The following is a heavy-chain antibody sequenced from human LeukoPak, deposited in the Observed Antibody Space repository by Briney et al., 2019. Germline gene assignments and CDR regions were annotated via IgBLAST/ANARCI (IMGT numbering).Heavy chain of an antibody. CDR3: AKGSYYDSSGSFYFDY. J-gene: IGHJ4*02. Sequence: GGSLRLSCAASGFTFSRYAMSWVRQAPGKGLEWVSGISGSGDNTYYADSVKGRFTISRDNSKNTLYVQVNSLGTEDTAAYYCAKGSYYDSSGSFYFDYWGQGTLVTVSS. D-gene: IGHD3-22*01. CDR1: GFTFSRYA. V-gene: IGHV3-23*01. CDR2: ISGSGDNT.